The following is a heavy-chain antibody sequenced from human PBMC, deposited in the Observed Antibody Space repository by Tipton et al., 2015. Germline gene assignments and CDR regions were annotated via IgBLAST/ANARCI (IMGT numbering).Heavy chain of an antibody. J-gene: IGHJ5*02. Sequence: TLSLTCTVSGGSIINYYWSWIRQPLGKGLEWIGNIYYSGSTNCNPSLKGRVTISVDTSKNQFSLKLSSVTAADTAMYYCARVLNGDHAGWFDPWGQGTLVTVSS. CDR1: GGSIINYY. D-gene: IGHD4-17*01. CDR3: ARVLNGDHAGWFDP. CDR2: IYYSGST. V-gene: IGHV4-59*01.